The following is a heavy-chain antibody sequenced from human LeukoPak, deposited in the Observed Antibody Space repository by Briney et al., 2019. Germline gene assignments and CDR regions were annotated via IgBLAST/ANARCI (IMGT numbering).Heavy chain of an antibody. CDR2: ISDSGSA. Sequence: SETLSLTCTVPGDSISGYYWSWIRRRLGQGVGWIGCISDSGSANYNHYLNSRAIISIDPAKSQVSLKVSSVTAADTAAYYCARDNKRIGLRRGVMTPYLYYGMDVWGQGTTVTVSS. J-gene: IGHJ6*02. D-gene: IGHD3-10*01. CDR1: GDSISGYY. V-gene: IGHV4-59*01. CDR3: ARDNKRIGLRRGVMTPYLYYGMDV.